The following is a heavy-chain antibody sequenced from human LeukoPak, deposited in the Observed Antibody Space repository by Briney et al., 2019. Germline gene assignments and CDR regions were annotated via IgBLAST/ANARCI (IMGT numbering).Heavy chain of an antibody. CDR3: AKGSTVTRSWYFDL. CDR1: GFTVSSNH. Sequence: GGSLRLSCAASGFTVSSNHMSWVRQAPGKGLEWVSVIYSGGSTYYADSVKGRFTISRDNAKNSLYLQMNSLRAEDTALYYCAKGSTVTRSWYFDLWGHGTLVTVSS. CDR2: IYSGGST. D-gene: IGHD4-17*01. V-gene: IGHV3-53*05. J-gene: IGHJ2*01.